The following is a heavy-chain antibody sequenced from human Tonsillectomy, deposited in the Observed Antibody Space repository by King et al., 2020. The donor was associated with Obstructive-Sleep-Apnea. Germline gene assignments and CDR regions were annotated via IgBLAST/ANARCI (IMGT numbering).Heavy chain of an antibody. J-gene: IGHJ5*02. CDR2: IYNNAST. CDR3: ARTILVVTGYFDP. D-gene: IGHD2-21*02. V-gene: IGHV4-39*07. CDR1: GGSISTVNHY. Sequence: HLQLQDSGPGLVSPSETLSLTCTVSGGSISTVNHYWVWIRQPPVKGLQWIGSIYNNASTYYNPSLRRRVTISVATSKNHFSLNLNSVTAADTAVYYCARTILVVTGYFDPWGQGILVTVSS.